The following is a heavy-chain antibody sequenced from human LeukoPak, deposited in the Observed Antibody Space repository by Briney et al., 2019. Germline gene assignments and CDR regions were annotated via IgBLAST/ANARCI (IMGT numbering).Heavy chain of an antibody. Sequence: GGSLRLSCAASGFTFSSYGMHWVRQAPGKGLEWVAVIWYDGSNKYYADSVKGRFTISRDNSKNTLYLQMNSLRAEDTAVYYCATAPSYSSGPDWGQGTLVTVSS. CDR1: GFTFSSYG. V-gene: IGHV3-33*01. J-gene: IGHJ4*02. CDR3: ATAPSYSSGPD. CDR2: IWYDGSNK. D-gene: IGHD6-19*01.